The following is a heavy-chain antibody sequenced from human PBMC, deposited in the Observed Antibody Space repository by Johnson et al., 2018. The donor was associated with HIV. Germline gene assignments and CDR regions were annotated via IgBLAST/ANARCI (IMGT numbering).Heavy chain of an antibody. CDR3: AASWYGVSRPNAFDI. D-gene: IGHD2-2*01. J-gene: IGHJ3*02. CDR2: ISGSGGST. Sequence: VQLVESGGGVVQPGRSLRLSCAASGFTFSSYAMSWVRQAPGKGLEWDSAISGSGGSTYYAESVKGRFTISRDNSKTTLYLQMNSLRAEDSAFYYCAASWYGVSRPNAFDIWGQGTMVTVSS. CDR1: GFTFSSYA. V-gene: IGHV3-23*04.